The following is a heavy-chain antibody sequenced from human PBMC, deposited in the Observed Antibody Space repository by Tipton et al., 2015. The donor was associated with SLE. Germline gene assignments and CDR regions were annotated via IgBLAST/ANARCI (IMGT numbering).Heavy chain of an antibody. CDR3: ASGVTAAGTGRTDWFDP. CDR1: GGFFSGYY. V-gene: IGHV4-34*01. D-gene: IGHD6-13*01. Sequence: TLSLTCAVYGGFFSGYYWSWIRQPPGKGPEWIGEITHSGSTNYNPSLKSRVTISVDTSKNQFSLKLSSVTAADTAVYYCASGVTAAGTGRTDWFDPWGQGTLVTVSS. J-gene: IGHJ5*02. CDR2: ITHSGST.